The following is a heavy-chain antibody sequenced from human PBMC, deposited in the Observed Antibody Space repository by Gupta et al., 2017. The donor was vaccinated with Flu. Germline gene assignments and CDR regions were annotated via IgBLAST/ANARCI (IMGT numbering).Heavy chain of an antibody. V-gene: IGHV4-4*02. D-gene: IGHD3-16*02. CDR2: ISHSAST. CDR3: ASVDPSPHYDYVWGSYRYTSSVGIRWRDWYFDL. Sequence: QVQLQESGPGLAKPSGPLSLPCAVSGGAISSSNWWSWVRLPPGTGLEWLGEISHSASTNYNPSLKSRVTISVDKSKNQFSLKLSSVTAADTAVYYCASVDPSPHYDYVWGSYRYTSSVGIRWRDWYFDLWGRGTLVTVSS. J-gene: IGHJ2*01. CDR1: GGAISSSNW.